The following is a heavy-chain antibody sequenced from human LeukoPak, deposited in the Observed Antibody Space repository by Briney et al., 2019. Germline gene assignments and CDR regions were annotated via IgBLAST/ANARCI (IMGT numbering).Heavy chain of an antibody. J-gene: IGHJ3*02. CDR2: INSSGSTI. D-gene: IGHD2-2*01. Sequence: GSLRLSCAASGFTFSSYEMNWVRQAPGKGLEWVSYINSSGSTIYYADSVKGRFTISRDNAKNSLYLQMNSLRAEDTAVYYCARRTRYCSSTSCYGAYAFDTWGQGTMVTVSS. CDR1: GFTFSSYE. V-gene: IGHV3-48*03. CDR3: ARRTRYCSSTSCYGAYAFDT.